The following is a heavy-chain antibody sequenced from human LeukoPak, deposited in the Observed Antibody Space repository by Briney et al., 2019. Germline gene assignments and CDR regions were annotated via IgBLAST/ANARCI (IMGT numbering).Heavy chain of an antibody. CDR2: IYTSGST. V-gene: IGHV4-61*02. J-gene: IGHJ4*02. CDR3: AGMGAARNDY. D-gene: IGHD6-6*01. CDR1: GGSISSGSYY. Sequence: SQTLSLTCTVSGGSISSGSYYWSWIRQPAGKGLEWIGRIYTSGSTNYNPSLKSRVTISVDTSKNQFSLKLSSVTAADTAVYYCAGMGAARNDYWGQGTLVTVSS.